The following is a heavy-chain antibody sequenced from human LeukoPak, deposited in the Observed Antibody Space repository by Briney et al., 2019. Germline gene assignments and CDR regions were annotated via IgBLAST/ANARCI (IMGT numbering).Heavy chain of an antibody. J-gene: IGHJ4*02. CDR3: ARPPPGIAAAGYFDY. CDR1: GGSISSSSYY. CDR2: IYYSGST. Sequence: SETLSLTGTVSGGSISSSSYYWGWIRQPPGKGLEWIGSIYYSGSTYYNPSLQSRVTISVDTSKNQFSLKLSSVTAADTAVYYCARPPPGIAAAGYFDYWGQGTLVTVSS. D-gene: IGHD6-13*01. V-gene: IGHV4-39*01.